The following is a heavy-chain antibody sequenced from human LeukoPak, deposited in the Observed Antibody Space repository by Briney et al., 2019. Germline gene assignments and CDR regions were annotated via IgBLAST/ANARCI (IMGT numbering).Heavy chain of an antibody. CDR1: GYSITTYY. Sequence: SETLCLTCTVSGYSITTYYWSWIRQPPGKGLEWIGYINYIGSTNYNPSLKNRDSISADISKTQFTLRLRSVTAADTAVYFCARGVTAAASSWGQGTLVTVSS. V-gene: IGHV4-59*01. J-gene: IGHJ5*02. D-gene: IGHD6-13*01. CDR3: ARGVTAAASS. CDR2: INYIGST.